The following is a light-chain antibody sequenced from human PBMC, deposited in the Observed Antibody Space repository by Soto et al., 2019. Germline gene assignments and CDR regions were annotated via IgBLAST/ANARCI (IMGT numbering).Light chain of an antibody. CDR3: QQYYSPST. Sequence: DIVMTQSPDSLAVALGERATINCKSSQSVLYSSNNKNYLAWYQQSPGQPPKLLIYWASTRESGVPDRFSGSGSGKDFTLTISSLQAEDVAVYYCQQYYSPSTFGQGTTVQIK. V-gene: IGKV4-1*01. J-gene: IGKJ1*01. CDR1: QSVLYSSNNKNY. CDR2: WAS.